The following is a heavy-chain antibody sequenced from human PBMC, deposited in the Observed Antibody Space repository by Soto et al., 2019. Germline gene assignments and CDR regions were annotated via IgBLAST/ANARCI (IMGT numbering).Heavy chain of an antibody. V-gene: IGHV3-48*02. D-gene: IGHD3-10*01. Sequence: GGSLRLSCAASGFTFSGYSVNWVRQAPGKGLEWVSYISSGSKTIYYADSVKGRFTVSRDNAKNSQYLQMNSLRDEDTAVYYCEREDISGVRSFDYWGQGTVVTVSS. CDR1: GFTFSGYS. J-gene: IGHJ4*02. CDR2: ISSGSKTI. CDR3: EREDISGVRSFDY.